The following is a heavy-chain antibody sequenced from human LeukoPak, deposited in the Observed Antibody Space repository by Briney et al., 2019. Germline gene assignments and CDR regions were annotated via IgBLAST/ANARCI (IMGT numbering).Heavy chain of an antibody. J-gene: IGHJ1*01. D-gene: IGHD1-26*01. V-gene: IGHV1-2*02. Sequence: GASVRVSCKASGYTFTGYYMHWVRQAPGQGLEWMGWINPNSGDTNYVQKFQGRVTMTRDASITTAYMELSRLRSDDTAVYYCARTLTVGAAEYFQHWGQGTLVTVSS. CDR3: ARTLTVGAAEYFQH. CDR2: INPNSGDT. CDR1: GYTFTGYY.